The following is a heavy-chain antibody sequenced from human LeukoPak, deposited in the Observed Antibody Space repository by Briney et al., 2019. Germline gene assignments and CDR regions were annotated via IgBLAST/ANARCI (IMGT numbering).Heavy chain of an antibody. CDR2: FYFSGSA. CDR3: ARQHEILTGYAFDI. J-gene: IGHJ3*02. V-gene: IGHV4-39*01. CDR1: GDSISSSSYY. Sequence: SETLSLTCTVSGDSISSSSYYWGWIRQPPGKGLEWIGSFYFSGSAYYNPSLESRITVSVDTSKNQFSLKLTPVTAADTAVYYCARQHEILTGYAFDIWGHGTMVTVSS. D-gene: IGHD3-9*01.